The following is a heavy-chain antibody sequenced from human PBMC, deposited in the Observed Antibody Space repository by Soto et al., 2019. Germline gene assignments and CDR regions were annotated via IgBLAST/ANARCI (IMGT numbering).Heavy chain of an antibody. CDR3: ARVASTWYIGVRYYSCMVV. J-gene: IGHJ6*02. V-gene: IGHV4-34*01. D-gene: IGHD1-1*01. CDR1: GGSFNRDY. Sequence: SETLSLTCAVYGGSFNRDYWSWIRQPPGKGLEWIGEINYSGSTDYNPSLKSRVTISVDTSKNQFSLKLISVTAADTAVYHCARVASTWYIGVRYYSCMVVWGQGTTVTVFS. CDR2: INYSGST.